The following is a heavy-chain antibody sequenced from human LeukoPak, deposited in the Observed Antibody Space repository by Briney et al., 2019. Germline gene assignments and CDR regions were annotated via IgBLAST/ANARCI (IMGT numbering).Heavy chain of an antibody. V-gene: IGHV5-51*01. CDR3: ARLAVAGTLVFDY. D-gene: IGHD6-19*01. CDR2: IYPGDSDT. CDR1: GYSFTSYW. Sequence: GESLKISCKGSGYSFTSYWIGWVRQIPRKGLGWMGTIYPGDSDTRYSPSFQGQVTISADKSISTAYLQWSSLKASDTAMYYCARLAVAGTLVFDYWGQGTLVTVSS. J-gene: IGHJ4*02.